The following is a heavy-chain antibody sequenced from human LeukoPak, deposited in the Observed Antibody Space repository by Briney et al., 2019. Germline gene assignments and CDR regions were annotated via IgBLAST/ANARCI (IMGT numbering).Heavy chain of an antibody. Sequence: QAGGSLRLSCAASGFTFSSYAMSWVRQAPGKGLEWVSAISGSGGSTYYADSVKGRFTISRDNSKNTLYLQMNSLRAEDTAVYYCAKADFDWLFSVSAFDIWGQGTMVTVSS. CDR3: AKADFDWLFSVSAFDI. D-gene: IGHD3-9*01. CDR1: GFTFSSYA. J-gene: IGHJ3*02. V-gene: IGHV3-23*01. CDR2: ISGSGGST.